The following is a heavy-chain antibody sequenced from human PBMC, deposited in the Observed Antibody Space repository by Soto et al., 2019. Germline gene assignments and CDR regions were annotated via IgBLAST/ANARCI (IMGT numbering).Heavy chain of an antibody. CDR1: GFTFDDYA. CDR3: AKVAVTSIFGYVDS. D-gene: IGHD3-3*01. V-gene: IGHV3-9*01. J-gene: IGHJ4*02. CDR2: ISWNSGNI. Sequence: EVHLVESGGGLVQPGRSLRLSCAASGFTFDDYAMHWVRHVQGKGLGWVSSISWNSGNIVYADSVKGRFTISRDSANNSLYLQMTSLRTEDTALYYCAKVAVTSIFGYVDSWGQGTLVTVSS.